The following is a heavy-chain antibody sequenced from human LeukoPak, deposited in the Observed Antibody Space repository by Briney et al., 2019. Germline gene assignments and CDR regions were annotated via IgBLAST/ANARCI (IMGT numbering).Heavy chain of an antibody. D-gene: IGHD3-3*01. CDR2: FIPILDTA. CDR3: AGIPVFGVVLHQEPV. Sequence: ASVKISCKASGVTFSDYALNWVRQAPGQGLEWMGVFIPILDTANSTQKFQGRLTITADKSTNTVYMELSSLRFDDTAVYFCAGIPVFGVVLHQEPVWGKGTTVTVSS. CDR1: GVTFSDYA. J-gene: IGHJ6*04. V-gene: IGHV1-69*10.